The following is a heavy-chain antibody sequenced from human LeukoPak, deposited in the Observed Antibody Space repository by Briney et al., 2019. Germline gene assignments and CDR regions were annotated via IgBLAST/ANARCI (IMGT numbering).Heavy chain of an antibody. CDR3: AKSTGICSSTSCYPSFDY. CDR1: GFTVSTNY. Sequence: GGSLRLSCAASGFTVSTNYMSWVRQAPGKGLEWVSVIYSGGSTYYADSVKGRFTISRDNSKNTLYLQMNSLRAEDTAVYYCAKSTGICSSTSCYPSFDYWGQGTLVTVSS. V-gene: IGHV3-66*01. D-gene: IGHD2-2*01. J-gene: IGHJ4*02. CDR2: IYSGGST.